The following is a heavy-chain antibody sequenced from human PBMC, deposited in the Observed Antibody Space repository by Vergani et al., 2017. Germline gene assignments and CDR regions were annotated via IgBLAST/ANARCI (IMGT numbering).Heavy chain of an antibody. J-gene: IGHJ5*02. V-gene: IGHV1-69*12. CDR2: IIPIFGTA. CDR3: ARARYSGSHGWFDP. D-gene: IGHD1-26*01. Sequence: QVQLVQSGAEVKKPGSSVKVSCKASGGTFSSYAISWVRQAPGQGLEWMGGIIPIFGTANYAKKFQGRVTITADDSTSTSYMELSSLRSEDTAVYYCARARYSGSHGWFDPWGQGTLVTVSS. CDR1: GGTFSSYA.